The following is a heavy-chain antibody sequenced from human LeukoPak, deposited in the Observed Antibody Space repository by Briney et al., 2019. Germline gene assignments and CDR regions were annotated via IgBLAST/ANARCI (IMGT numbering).Heavy chain of an antibody. Sequence: TLSLTCTLSVGSLCSGSYYWRWIRQPAGEGLEWIWRIYTSGSTNYNPSLKSRVTISVDTSKNQFSLKLSSVTAADTAAYYCARLCSSTSCYYSDAFDIWGQGTMVTVSS. V-gene: IGHV4-61*02. CDR3: ARLCSSTSCYYSDAFDI. D-gene: IGHD2-2*01. CDR2: IYTSGST. J-gene: IGHJ3*02. CDR1: VGSLCSGSYY.